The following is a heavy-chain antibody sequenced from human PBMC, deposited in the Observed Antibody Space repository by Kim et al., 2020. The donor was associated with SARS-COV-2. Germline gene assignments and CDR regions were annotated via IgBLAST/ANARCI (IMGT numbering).Heavy chain of an antibody. J-gene: IGHJ6*02. Sequence: SETLSLTCAVYGGSFSGYYWSWIRQPPGKGLEWIGEINHSGSTNYNPSLKSRVTISVDTSKNQFSLKLSSVTAADTAVYYCARPAYRYYDFWSGYKYYYYYGMDVWGQGTTVTVSS. V-gene: IGHV4-34*01. CDR1: GGSFSGYY. D-gene: IGHD3-3*01. CDR3: ARPAYRYYDFWSGYKYYYYYGMDV. CDR2: INHSGST.